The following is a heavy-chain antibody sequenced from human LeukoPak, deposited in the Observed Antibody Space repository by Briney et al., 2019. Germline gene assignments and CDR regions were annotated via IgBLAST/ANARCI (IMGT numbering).Heavy chain of an antibody. D-gene: IGHD3-22*01. CDR2: IYYSGST. J-gene: IGHJ5*02. Sequence: SETLSLTCTVSGGSISSYYWSWIRQPPGKGLEWIGYIYYSGSTNYNPSLKSRVIISVDTSKNQFSLKLSSVTAADTAVYYCARETRDYYDSSGYYTWGQGTLVTVSS. CDR3: ARETRDYYDSSGYYT. V-gene: IGHV4-59*01. CDR1: GGSISSYY.